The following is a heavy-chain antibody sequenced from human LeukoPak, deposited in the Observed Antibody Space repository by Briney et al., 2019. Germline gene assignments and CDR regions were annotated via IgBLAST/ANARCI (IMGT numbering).Heavy chain of an antibody. Sequence: PGGSLRLSCAASGFTFDDYGMSWVRQAPGKGLEWVSAISGSGGSTYYADSVKGRFTISRDNSKNTLYLQMNSLRAEDTAVYYCAKVSRLSFDYWGQGTLVTVSS. J-gene: IGHJ4*02. D-gene: IGHD2-8*01. V-gene: IGHV3-23*01. CDR1: GFTFDDYG. CDR2: ISGSGGST. CDR3: AKVSRLSFDY.